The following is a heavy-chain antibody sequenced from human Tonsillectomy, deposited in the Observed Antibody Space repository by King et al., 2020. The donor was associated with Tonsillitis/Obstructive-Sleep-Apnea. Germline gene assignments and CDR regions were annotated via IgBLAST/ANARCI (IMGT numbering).Heavy chain of an antibody. CDR3: AKETTIFGVLTNFDC. J-gene: IGHJ4*02. Sequence: VQLVESGGGLVQPGGSRRLSCAASGFTFSSYAMSWVRQAPGKGLGWVSAISGSGGRRYYADSVKGGFTISRDNSKNTLYRQMNSLRAEDAAVYYCAKETTIFGVLTNFDCWGQGTLVTVSS. V-gene: IGHV3-23*04. D-gene: IGHD3-3*01. CDR2: ISGSGGRR. CDR1: GFTFSSYA.